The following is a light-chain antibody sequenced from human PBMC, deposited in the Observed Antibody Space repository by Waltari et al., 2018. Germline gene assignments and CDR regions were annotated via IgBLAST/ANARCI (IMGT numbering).Light chain of an antibody. Sequence: QSALTQPASVSGSPGQSITIPSSGTSSDLVNYNYVSWFQQHPGKAPKLMIYDVSNRPSGVSDRFSGSKSGNTASLTISGLQTEDESDYYCTSFTSSNTYVFGTGTKVTVL. V-gene: IGLV2-14*03. CDR3: TSFTSSNTYV. CDR1: SSDLVNYNY. J-gene: IGLJ1*01. CDR2: DVS.